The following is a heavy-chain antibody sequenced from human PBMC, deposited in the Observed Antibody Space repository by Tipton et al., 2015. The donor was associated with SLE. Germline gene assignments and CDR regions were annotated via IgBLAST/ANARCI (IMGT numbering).Heavy chain of an antibody. V-gene: IGHV3-48*01. CDR3: TRVASGSWYSNPLTKPFDF. J-gene: IGHJ4*02. D-gene: IGHD6-13*01. CDR2: INSNGATT. CDR1: GFTFSSYN. Sequence: SLRLSCVVSGFTFSSYNMNWVRQIPGRGLEWVSYINSNGATTYYADSVKGRFTISRDNAKNSPFLHMTSLRAEDTAVYYCTRVASGSWYSNPLTKPFDFWGQGTLAIVSA.